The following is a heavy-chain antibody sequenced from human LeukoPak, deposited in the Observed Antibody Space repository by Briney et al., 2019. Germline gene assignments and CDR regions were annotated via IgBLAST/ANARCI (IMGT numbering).Heavy chain of an antibody. CDR2: IYSGGDT. V-gene: IGHV3-53*01. CDR3: ARGEDGYNWFDP. CDR1: GFTVSSNF. Sequence: GGSLRLSCAASGFTVSSNFMSWVRQAPGKGLEWVSVIYSGGDTYYADSVKGRFTISRDNSKNTLYLRMNSLRAEDTAVYYCARGEDGYNWFDPWGQGTLVTVSS. D-gene: IGHD5-24*01. J-gene: IGHJ5*02.